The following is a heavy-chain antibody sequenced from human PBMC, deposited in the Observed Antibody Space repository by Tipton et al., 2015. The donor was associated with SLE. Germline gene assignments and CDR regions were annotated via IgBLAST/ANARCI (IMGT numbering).Heavy chain of an antibody. CDR3: SRDPRSLDF. J-gene: IGHJ4*02. CDR2: IGGSGPYI. V-gene: IGHV3-21*05. CDR1: GFTFNIHG. Sequence: SLRLSCAASGFTFNIHGMMWVRQAPGKGLEWVSYIGGSGPYINYADSVKGRFTISRDNAKNSLYLQMNSLRDEDTAVYYCSRDPRSLDFWGQGTLVTVSS.